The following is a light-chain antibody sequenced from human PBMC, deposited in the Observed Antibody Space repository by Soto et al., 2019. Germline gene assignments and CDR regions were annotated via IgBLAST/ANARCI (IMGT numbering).Light chain of an antibody. J-gene: IGKJ4*01. V-gene: IGKV3-20*01. CDR3: QQYGSSPLT. Sequence: EIVLTQSPGTLSLSPGERATLSCRASQSVSSSYLAWYQQKPGQAPRLLIYGASSRATGIPDRFIGSGSGTDFTITISRLETEDFAVYYCQQYGSSPLTFGGGTKVEIK. CDR2: GAS. CDR1: QSVSSSY.